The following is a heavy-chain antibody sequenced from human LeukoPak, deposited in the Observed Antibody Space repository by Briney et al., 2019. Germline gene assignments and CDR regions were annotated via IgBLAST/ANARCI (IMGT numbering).Heavy chain of an antibody. D-gene: IGHD3-9*01. J-gene: IGHJ3*02. CDR2: INPNSGST. CDR3: AGNYKILTGYYDDDGFDI. V-gene: IGHV1-2*02. Sequence: GASVKVSCKASGYTFIDYYINWVRQAPGQGLEWMGWINPNSGSTKYAQKFQGRVTLTRDTSINTAYMELSRLISDDTAVYYCAGNYKILTGYYDDDGFDIWGQGTKVTGSS. CDR1: GYTFIDYY.